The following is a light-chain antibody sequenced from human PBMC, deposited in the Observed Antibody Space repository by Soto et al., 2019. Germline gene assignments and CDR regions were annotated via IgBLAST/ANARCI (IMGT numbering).Light chain of an antibody. J-gene: IGKJ5*01. CDR2: DAY. CDR3: QQYANLPIT. CDR1: QDIRKY. V-gene: IGKV1-33*01. Sequence: DIQMTQSPSSLSASVGDRFTITCQASQDIRKYLNWYQQKPGTAPKLLXFDAYSMESGVPSRFSGSGSGTHFTLTISGLQPEDIETYFCQQYANLPITFGQGTRLEIK.